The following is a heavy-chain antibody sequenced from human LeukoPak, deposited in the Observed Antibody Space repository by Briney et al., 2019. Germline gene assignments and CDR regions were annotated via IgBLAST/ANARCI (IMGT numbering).Heavy chain of an antibody. CDR3: ARGDDYFDY. D-gene: IGHD2-21*01. CDR1: GYTFTAYY. V-gene: IGHV1-2*02. CDR2: VNPSSGGT. J-gene: IGHJ4*02. Sequence: ASVKVSCKASGYTFTAYYIHWVRQVPGQGLEWMGWVNPSSGGTNYAQKFQGRVTMTRDTSISTAYMELSRLRSDDTAVYYCARGDDYFDYWGQGTLVTVSS.